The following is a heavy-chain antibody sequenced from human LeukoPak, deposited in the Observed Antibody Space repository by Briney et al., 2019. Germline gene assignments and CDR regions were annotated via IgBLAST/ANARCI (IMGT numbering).Heavy chain of an antibody. D-gene: IGHD6-19*01. J-gene: IGHJ4*02. CDR1: GGSISSYY. V-gene: IGHV4-59*08. Sequence: SETLSLTCTVSGGSISSYYWSWIRQPPGKGLEWIGYVFYSGGTNYNPSLKSRVTISVDTSKNQISLKLTSVTAAGTAVYYCARHPSAVAGKTFDCWGQGTLVTVSS. CDR2: VFYSGGT. CDR3: ARHPSAVAGKTFDC.